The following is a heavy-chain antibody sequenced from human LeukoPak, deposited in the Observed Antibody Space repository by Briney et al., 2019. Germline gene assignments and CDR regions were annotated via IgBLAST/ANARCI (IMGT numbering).Heavy chain of an antibody. D-gene: IGHD6-6*01. Sequence: GGSLRLSCAASGFTFSSYSVSWVRQPPGKGLAWVPAISDSGGSTQYADSVKGRFTISRDNSKNTLYLQMNSLRAEDTAIYYCAKHLYSSSSSPFDYWGQGTLVTVSS. CDR1: GFTFSSYS. CDR2: ISDSGGST. V-gene: IGHV3-23*01. J-gene: IGHJ4*02. CDR3: AKHLYSSSSSPFDY.